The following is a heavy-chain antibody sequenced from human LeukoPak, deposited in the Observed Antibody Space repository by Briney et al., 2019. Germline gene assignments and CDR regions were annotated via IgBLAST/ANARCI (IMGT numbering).Heavy chain of an antibody. J-gene: IGHJ4*02. Sequence: PSETLSLTCSVSGGSISSYFWSWIRQPAGEGLEWIGRIYTSGSTNYNPSLKSRVTLSVDKSKNQFSLKLSSVTAADTAVYYCGRERLGAVGRGGIDFWGQGSQVTVSS. CDR1: GGSISSYF. CDR3: GRERLGAVGRGGIDF. CDR2: IYTSGST. V-gene: IGHV4-4*07. D-gene: IGHD6-13*01.